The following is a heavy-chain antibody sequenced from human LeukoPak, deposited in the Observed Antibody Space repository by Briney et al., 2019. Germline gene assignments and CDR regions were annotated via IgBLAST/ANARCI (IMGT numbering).Heavy chain of an antibody. CDR3: AKLEGGAARPKRIIDY. D-gene: IGHD6-6*01. CDR2: IYYSGST. CDR1: GGSISSGDYY. J-gene: IGHJ4*02. Sequence: PSETLSLTCTVSGGSISSGDYYWSWIRQPPGKGLEWIGSIYYSGSTYYNPSLKSRVTISVDTSKNQFSLKLSSVTAADTAVYYCAKLEGGAARPKRIIDYWGQGTLVTVSS. V-gene: IGHV4-39*01.